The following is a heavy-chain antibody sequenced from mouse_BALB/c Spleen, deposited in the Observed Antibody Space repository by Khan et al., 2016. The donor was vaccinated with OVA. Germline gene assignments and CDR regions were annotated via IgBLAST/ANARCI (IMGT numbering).Heavy chain of an antibody. Sequence: QVQLQQSGAELVKAGASVKMSCKASGYTFTSYWMNWVKQRLGQGLEWFGKSNPTNGRTKFNQKFTNKATLTVDKSSRPAYMLLSGSTVEDSAVYDCARINKIVARAFDYWGQGTTLTGAS. CDR3: ARINKIVARAFDY. CDR2: SNPTNGRT. D-gene: IGHD1-1*01. CDR1: GYTFTSYW. J-gene: IGHJ2*01. V-gene: IGHV1S81*02.